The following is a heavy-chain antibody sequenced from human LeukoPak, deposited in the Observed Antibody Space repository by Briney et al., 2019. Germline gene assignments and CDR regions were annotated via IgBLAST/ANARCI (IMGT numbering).Heavy chain of an antibody. J-gene: IGHJ5*02. D-gene: IGHD6-13*01. V-gene: IGHV1-8*02. Sequence: ASVKVSCKASGYTFTSYGINWVRQATGQGLEWMGWMNPNSGNTGYAQKFQGRVTMTRNTSISTAYMELSSLRSEDTAVYYCARALTILSWFTPREGWFDPWGQGTLVTVSS. CDR1: GYTFTSYG. CDR3: ARALTILSWFTPREGWFDP. CDR2: MNPNSGNT.